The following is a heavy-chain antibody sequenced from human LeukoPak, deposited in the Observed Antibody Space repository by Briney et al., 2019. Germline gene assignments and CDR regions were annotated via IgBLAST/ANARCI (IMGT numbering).Heavy chain of an antibody. CDR3: ARADNYGSILDY. V-gene: IGHV3-23*01. D-gene: IGHD3-10*01. J-gene: IGHJ4*02. CDR1: GFTFSSYA. Sequence: PGGSLRLSCAASGFTFSSYAMSWVRQAPGKGLEWVSAISGSGGSTYYADSVKGRFTISRDNSKNTLYLQMNSLRAEDTAVYYCARADNYGSILDYWGRGTLVTVSS. CDR2: ISGSGGST.